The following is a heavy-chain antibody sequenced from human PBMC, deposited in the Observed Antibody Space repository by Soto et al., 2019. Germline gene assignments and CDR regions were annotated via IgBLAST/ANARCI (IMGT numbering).Heavy chain of an antibody. CDR2: IYYSGST. Sequence: SETLSLTCTVSGGSISSYYWSWIRQPPGKGLEWIGYIYYSGSTNYNPSLKSRVTISVDTSKNQFSLKLSSVTAADTAVYYCARADVAMVRGVIMWWFDPWGQGTLVTVSS. CDR1: GGSISSYY. J-gene: IGHJ5*02. V-gene: IGHV4-59*01. D-gene: IGHD3-10*01. CDR3: ARADVAMVRGVIMWWFDP.